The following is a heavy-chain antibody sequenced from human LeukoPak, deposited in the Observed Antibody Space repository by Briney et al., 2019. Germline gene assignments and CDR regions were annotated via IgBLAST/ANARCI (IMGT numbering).Heavy chain of an antibody. CDR2: IIPIFGTA. Sequence: SVKVSCKASGGTFSSYAISWVRQAPGQGLEWMGGIIPIFGTANCAQKFQGRVTITTDESTSTAYMELSSLRSEDTAVYYCARTSDGEDYYYYMDVWGKGTTVTVSS. V-gene: IGHV1-69*05. CDR1: GGTFSSYA. D-gene: IGHD4-17*01. CDR3: ARTSDGEDYYYYMDV. J-gene: IGHJ6*03.